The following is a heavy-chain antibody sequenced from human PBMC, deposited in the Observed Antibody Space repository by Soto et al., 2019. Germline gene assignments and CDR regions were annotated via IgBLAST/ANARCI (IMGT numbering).Heavy chain of an antibody. V-gene: IGHV4-30-4*01. CDR2: IYHSGTT. Sequence: QVQLQESGPGLVKASQTLSLNCTVSGDPIGSGDFYWTWIRQTPGRGLEWIGNIYHSGTTSYNPSLWSRISITIDTSSNVFSLSLASVTVADTAVYFCARDLLVFDSSGFHFWGRGILVSVAS. CDR1: GDPIGSGDFY. CDR3: ARDLLVFDSSGFHF. D-gene: IGHD3-22*01. J-gene: IGHJ5*01.